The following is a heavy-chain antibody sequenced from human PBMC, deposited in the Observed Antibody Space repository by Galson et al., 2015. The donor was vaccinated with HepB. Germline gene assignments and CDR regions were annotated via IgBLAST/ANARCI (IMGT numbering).Heavy chain of an antibody. J-gene: IGHJ4*02. Sequence: SLRLSCAASGFTFNSYAMNWVRQAPGKGLEWVSTISGSGGSTYYADSVKGRFTISRDNSKNTLYLQMNSLRAEDTAVYYCAKDPWGYSYGWVWDQWGQGTLVTVSS. CDR3: AKDPWGYSYGWVWDQ. CDR1: GFTFNSYA. CDR2: ISGSGGST. D-gene: IGHD5-18*01. V-gene: IGHV3-23*01.